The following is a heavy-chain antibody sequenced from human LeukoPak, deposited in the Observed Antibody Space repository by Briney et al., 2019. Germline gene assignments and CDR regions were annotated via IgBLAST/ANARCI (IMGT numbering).Heavy chain of an antibody. Sequence: SESLSLTCAVHGGSFSGYYWSWIRQPPGKGLEWIGEINHSGSTNNNPYLKSRLTISVDTSKNQFSLKLSSVTAADTAVYYCARGYYYDSSGYYSFDYWGQGALVTVSS. D-gene: IGHD3-22*01. CDR1: GGSFSGYY. CDR3: ARGYYYDSSGYYSFDY. CDR2: INHSGST. J-gene: IGHJ4*02. V-gene: IGHV4-34*01.